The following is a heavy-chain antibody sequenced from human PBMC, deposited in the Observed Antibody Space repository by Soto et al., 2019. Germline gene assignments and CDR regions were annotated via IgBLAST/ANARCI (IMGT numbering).Heavy chain of an antibody. Sequence: GGSLRLSCAASGFSFSDYYMDWVRQAPGMGLEWVARIKNKLNSYTVEYAASLEGRFTISRDDSKNSVYLQMNSLKTEDTAVYSCARARRSYPSDGWGQGTLVTVSS. J-gene: IGHJ4*02. CDR1: GFSFSDYY. CDR2: IKNKLNSYTV. V-gene: IGHV3-72*01. D-gene: IGHD3-16*02. CDR3: ARARRSYPSDG.